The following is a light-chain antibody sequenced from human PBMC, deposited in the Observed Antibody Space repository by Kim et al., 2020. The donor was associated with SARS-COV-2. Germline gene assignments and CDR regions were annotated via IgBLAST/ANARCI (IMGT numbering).Light chain of an antibody. CDR2: SDS. CDR1: DIGSKS. Sequence: APGQAATITCGADDIGSKSVRWHQPGPGRAPLLVMYSDSGRPSGIPERFSGSNSGNTATLSISRVEAGDEADYYCQVWDSNSDHPVFGGGTQLTVL. J-gene: IGLJ2*01. CDR3: QVWDSNSDHPV. V-gene: IGLV3-21*04.